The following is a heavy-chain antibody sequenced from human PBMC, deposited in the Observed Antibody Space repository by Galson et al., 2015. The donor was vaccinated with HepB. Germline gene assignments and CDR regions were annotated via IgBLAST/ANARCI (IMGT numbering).Heavy chain of an antibody. J-gene: IGHJ4*02. V-gene: IGHV3-23*01. D-gene: IGHD3-22*01. CDR3: AKVGSSGSAKNNYFDY. CDR1: GFTFSSYA. Sequence: SLRLSCAASGFTFSSYAMSWVRQAPGKGLEWVSAISGSGGSTYYADSVKGRFTISRDNSKNTLYLQMNSLRAEDTAVYYCAKVGSSGSAKNNYFDYWVQGTLVTVSS. CDR2: ISGSGGST.